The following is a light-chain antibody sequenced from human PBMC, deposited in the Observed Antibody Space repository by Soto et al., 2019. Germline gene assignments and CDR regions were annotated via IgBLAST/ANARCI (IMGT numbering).Light chain of an antibody. CDR1: SSDVGGYNY. V-gene: IGLV2-14*01. CDR2: DVS. CDR3: SSYTSSSTDV. Sequence: QSSLTQPASVSGSPGQSITISCTGTSSDVGGYNYVSWYQQHPGKAPKLMIYDVSNRPSGVPNRFSGSKSGNTASLTISGLQAEDEADYYCSSYTSSSTDVFGIGTKVTVL. J-gene: IGLJ1*01.